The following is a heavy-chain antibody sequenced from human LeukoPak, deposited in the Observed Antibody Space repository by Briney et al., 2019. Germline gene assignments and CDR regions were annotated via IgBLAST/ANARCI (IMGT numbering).Heavy chain of an antibody. CDR3: ARVARRGYGSGSYLFAY. J-gene: IGHJ4*02. V-gene: IGHV1-2*02. CDR1: GYTFTGYY. CDR2: INPNSGGT. D-gene: IGHD3-10*01. Sequence: ASVKVSCKASGYTFTGYYMHWVRQPPGQGLEWMGWINPNSGGTNYAQKFQGRVTMTRDTSISTAYMELSRLRSDDPAVYYCARVARRGYGSGSYLFAYWGQGTLVTVSS.